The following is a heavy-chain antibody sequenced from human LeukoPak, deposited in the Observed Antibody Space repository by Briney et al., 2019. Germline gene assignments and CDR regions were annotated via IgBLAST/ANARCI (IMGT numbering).Heavy chain of an antibody. CDR1: EFTFVSSA. V-gene: IGHV3-23*01. Sequence: GGSLRLSCAASEFTFVSSAMQWVRQAPGKGLEWVSGISVSGGSTWYADSVKGRFTISRDNSKNTLYLQMNSLRAEDTAVYYCAKYVSAKGPPYALDVWGQGTTVTVSS. CDR3: AKYVSAKGPPYALDV. D-gene: IGHD2/OR15-2a*01. CDR2: ISVSGGST. J-gene: IGHJ6*02.